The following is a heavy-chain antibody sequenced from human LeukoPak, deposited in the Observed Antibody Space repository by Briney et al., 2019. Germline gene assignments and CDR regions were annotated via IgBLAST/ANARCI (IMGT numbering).Heavy chain of an antibody. Sequence: SVKVSCKASGGTFSSYAISWVRQAPGPGLEWMGRIIPSLGIANYAQKFQGRVTITTDESTSTAYMELSSLRSEDTAVYYCASSSMTLRGFDYWGQGTLVTVSS. CDR3: ASSSMTLRGFDY. CDR1: GGTFSSYA. J-gene: IGHJ4*02. V-gene: IGHV1-69*04. CDR2: IIPSLGIA. D-gene: IGHD2/OR15-2a*01.